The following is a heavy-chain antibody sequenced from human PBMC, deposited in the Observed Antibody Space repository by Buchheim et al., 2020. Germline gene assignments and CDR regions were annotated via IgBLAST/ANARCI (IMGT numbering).Heavy chain of an antibody. Sequence: QVQLVESGGGVVQPGRSLRLSCAASGFTFSSYGMHWVRQAPGKGLEWVAVISHDGNNKYYADSVKGRFTISRDNSKNTLYLQMNSLRAEDAAVYYCAKERYYGTVSPYYSYYGMDVWGQGTT. CDR3: AKERYYGTVSPYYSYYGMDV. J-gene: IGHJ6*02. CDR2: ISHDGNNK. D-gene: IGHD3-10*01. V-gene: IGHV3-30*18. CDR1: GFTFSSYG.